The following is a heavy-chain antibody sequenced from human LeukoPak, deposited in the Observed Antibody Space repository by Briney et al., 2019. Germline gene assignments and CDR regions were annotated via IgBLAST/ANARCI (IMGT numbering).Heavy chain of an antibody. CDR1: GFTFGSYW. J-gene: IGHJ4*02. V-gene: IGHV3-7*01. Sequence: PGRSLRLSCAASGFTFGSYWMDWVRQPSDQGLEWVANIKQDGSEAYYLDSVKGRFTISRDNAKSALFLQMNSLRAEDTAVYYCTRSLDYWGQGTLVTVSS. CDR3: TRSLDY. CDR2: IKQDGSEA.